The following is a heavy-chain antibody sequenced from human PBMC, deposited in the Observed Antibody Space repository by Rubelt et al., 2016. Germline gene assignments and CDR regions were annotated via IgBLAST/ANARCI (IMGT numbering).Heavy chain of an antibody. CDR3: ARDRGYCSSTSCPRHNWFDP. J-gene: IGHJ5*02. D-gene: IGHD2-2*01. CDR2: ISYDGSNK. CDR1: GFTFSSYG. Sequence: QVQLVESGGGVVQPGRSLRLSCAASGFTFSSYGMHWVRQAPGKGLEWVAVISYDGSNKYYADSVKGRFTISRDNSKNTLYLQMNSLRAEDTAVYYCARDRGYCSSTSCPRHNWFDPWGQGTLVTVSS. V-gene: IGHV3-33*05.